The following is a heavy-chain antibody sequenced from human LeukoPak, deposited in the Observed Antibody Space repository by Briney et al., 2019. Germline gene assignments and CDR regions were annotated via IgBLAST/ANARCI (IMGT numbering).Heavy chain of an antibody. V-gene: IGHV3-7*01. Sequence: GGSLRLSCAASGFTFSDYWMTWDRQAPGKGLEWVANIKQDGSDKHYVDSVKGRFIISRDNAKNSLYLQMNSLRAEDTAVYYCARAGYTYITLYYWGQGTLVTVSS. CDR2: IKQDGSDK. D-gene: IGHD5-18*01. CDR3: ARAGYTYITLYY. J-gene: IGHJ4*02. CDR1: GFTFSDYW.